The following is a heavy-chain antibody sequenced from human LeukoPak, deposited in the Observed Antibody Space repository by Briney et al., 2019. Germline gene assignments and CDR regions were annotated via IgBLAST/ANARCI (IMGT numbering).Heavy chain of an antibody. CDR3: ARKIVVVPAAIYYFDY. CDR1: GFIFSNYG. J-gene: IGHJ4*02. V-gene: IGHV3-21*01. CDR2: ISSSSSYI. D-gene: IGHD2-2*02. Sequence: GGSLRLSCAASGFIFSNYGMNWVRQAPGKGLEWVSSISSSSSYIYYADSVKGRFTISRDNAKNSLYLQMNSLRAEDTAVYYCARKIVVVPAAIYYFDYWGQGTLVTVSS.